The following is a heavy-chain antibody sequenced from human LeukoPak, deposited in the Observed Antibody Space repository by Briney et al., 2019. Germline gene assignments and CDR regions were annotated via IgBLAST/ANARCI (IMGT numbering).Heavy chain of an antibody. Sequence: ASVKVSCKASGYTFTGYYMHWVRQAPGQGLEWMGWINPNSGGTNYAQEFQGRVTMTRDTSISTAYMELSSLRSEDTAVYYCARKSYGYSYGYRKVDAFDIWGQGTMVTVSS. D-gene: IGHD5-18*01. CDR2: INPNSGGT. V-gene: IGHV1-2*02. CDR3: ARKSYGYSYGYRKVDAFDI. CDR1: GYTFTGYY. J-gene: IGHJ3*02.